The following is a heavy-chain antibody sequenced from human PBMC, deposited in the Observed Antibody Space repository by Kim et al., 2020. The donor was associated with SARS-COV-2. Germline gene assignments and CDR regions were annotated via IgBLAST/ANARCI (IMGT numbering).Heavy chain of an antibody. CDR3: ARAGSVYSSSWYGGDHDY. CDR2: IYYSGST. J-gene: IGHJ4*02. V-gene: IGHV4-59*01. Sequence: SETLSLTCTVSGGSISSYYWSWIRQPPGKGLEWIGYIYYSGSTNYNPSLKSRVTISVDTSKNQFSLKLSSVTAADTAVYYCARAGSVYSSSWYGGDHDYWGQGTLVTVSS. CDR1: GGSISSYY. D-gene: IGHD6-13*01.